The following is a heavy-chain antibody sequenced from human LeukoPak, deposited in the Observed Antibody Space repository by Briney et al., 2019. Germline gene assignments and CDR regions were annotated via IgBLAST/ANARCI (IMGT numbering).Heavy chain of an antibody. CDR3: AKCLCSGGSCCDFDY. V-gene: IGHV3-23*01. J-gene: IGHJ4*02. Sequence: GGSLRLYCAASGLTFSSYAMSWVRQAPGKGLEWVSAISGSGGSTYYADSVKGRFTISRDNSKNTLYLQMNSLRAEDTAVYYCAKCLCSGGSCCDFDYWGQGTLVTVSS. CDR1: GLTFSSYA. D-gene: IGHD2-15*01. CDR2: ISGSGGST.